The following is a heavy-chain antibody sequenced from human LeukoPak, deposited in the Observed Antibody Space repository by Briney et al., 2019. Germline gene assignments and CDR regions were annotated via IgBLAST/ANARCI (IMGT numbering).Heavy chain of an antibody. CDR2: INPSSGGT. CDR3: AIHSGSGIFCKT. D-gene: IGHD3-10*01. J-gene: IGHJ5*02. V-gene: IGHV1-2*02. Sequence: ASVKVSCKASEYTFTGYYMHWVRQAPGQGLEWMGWINPSSGGTNFAQKFQGRVTMTRDTSISTAYMELSRLRSDDTAIYYCAIHSGSGIFCKTWGQGTLVTVSS. CDR1: EYTFTGYY.